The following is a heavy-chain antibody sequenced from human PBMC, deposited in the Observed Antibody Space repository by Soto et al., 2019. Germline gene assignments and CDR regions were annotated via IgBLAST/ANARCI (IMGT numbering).Heavy chain of an antibody. D-gene: IGHD6-13*01. CDR1: GFTFSRQS. V-gene: IGHV3-21*04. CDR2: ISSGSSYI. J-gene: IGHJ6*02. CDR3: ARAKGRRMAAAGSYYYYGMDV. Sequence: GGSLRLSCAASGFTFSRQSMSWFRQAPGKGLEWVSSISSGSSYINYADSVKGRFTISRDNAKNSLYLQMNSLRAEDTAVYYCARAKGRRMAAAGSYYYYGMDVWGQGTTVTVSS.